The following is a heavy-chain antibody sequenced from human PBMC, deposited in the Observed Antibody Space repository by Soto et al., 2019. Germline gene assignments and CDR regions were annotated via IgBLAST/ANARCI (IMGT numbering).Heavy chain of an antibody. Sequence: PSETLSLTCTVSGDSISSYYWSWIRQPPGKGLEWIGYNDYAVSVKSRITINPDTSKNQFSLQLNSVTPEDTAVYYCARGLSSGRNNWFDPWGQGTLVIVSS. CDR3: ARGLSSGRNNWFDP. D-gene: IGHD6-19*01. CDR2: NDYAV. J-gene: IGHJ5*02. V-gene: IGHV4-59*12. CDR1: GDSISSYY.